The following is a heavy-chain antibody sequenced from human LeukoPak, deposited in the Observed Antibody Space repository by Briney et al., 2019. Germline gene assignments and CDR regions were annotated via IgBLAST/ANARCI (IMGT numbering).Heavy chain of an antibody. J-gene: IGHJ2*01. Sequence: SETLSLTCTVSGASISSSTYYWGWIRQPPGKGLEWIGSLYYSESTYYNPSLQSRVTISVDTSKNHLSLNLTSVTAADTAIFYCARHGGGGFDLWGRGTLVTVSS. V-gene: IGHV4-39*01. CDR3: ARHGGGGFDL. CDR2: LYYSEST. CDR1: GASISSSTYY. D-gene: IGHD3-16*01.